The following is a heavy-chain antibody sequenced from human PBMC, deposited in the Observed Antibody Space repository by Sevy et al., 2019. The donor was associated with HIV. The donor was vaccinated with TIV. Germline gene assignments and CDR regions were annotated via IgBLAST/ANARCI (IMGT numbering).Heavy chain of an antibody. D-gene: IGHD3-3*01. CDR2: IKSKGDGGTT. CDR1: GISFPNAW. Sequence: GGSLRLSCAASGISFPNAWMTWIRQAPGKGLEWVGSIKSKGDGGTTDYAAPVKGRFTISRDDSKNTLYLQMHSLRTEDTAVYYCCTKSDFWSGYQYFVLWGRSTLVTVSS. CDR3: CTKSDFWSGYQYFVL. V-gene: IGHV3-15*01. J-gene: IGHJ2*01.